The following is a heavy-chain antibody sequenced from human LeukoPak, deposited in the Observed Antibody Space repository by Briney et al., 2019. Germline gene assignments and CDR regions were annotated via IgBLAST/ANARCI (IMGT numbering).Heavy chain of an antibody. J-gene: IGHJ4*02. Sequence: GRSLRLSCAASGFIFSGYAMHWVRQAPGKGLEWVAVISYDGSNKYYADSVKGRFTISRDNSKNTLYLQMNSLRAEDTAVYYCARDGCGGDCYWGFDYWGQGTLVTVSS. CDR2: ISYDGSNK. CDR3: ARDGCGGDCYWGFDY. D-gene: IGHD2-21*02. CDR1: GFIFSGYA. V-gene: IGHV3-30*04.